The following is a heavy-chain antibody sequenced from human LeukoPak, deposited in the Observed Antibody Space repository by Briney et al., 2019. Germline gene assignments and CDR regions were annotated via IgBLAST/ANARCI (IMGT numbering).Heavy chain of an antibody. CDR1: GGSFSGYY. Sequence: SETLSLTCAVYGGSFSGYYWSWIRQPSGMGLEWIGEINHSGSTNYNPSLKSRVTISVDTSKNQFSLKQSSVTAADTAVYYCARGANYGSGSYFDYWGQGTLVTVSS. D-gene: IGHD3-10*01. CDR3: ARGANYGSGSYFDY. CDR2: INHSGST. J-gene: IGHJ4*02. V-gene: IGHV4-34*01.